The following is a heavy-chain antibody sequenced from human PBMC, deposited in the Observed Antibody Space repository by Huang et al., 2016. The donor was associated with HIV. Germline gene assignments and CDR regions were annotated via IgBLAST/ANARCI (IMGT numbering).Heavy chain of an antibody. Sequence: QVQLGESGGGVVQPEKSLRLSCAASGFDFSSYAMNWVRQAPGKGAEWVEVISKEGKNMYYSDAGKGRFIISRDNAKNTLYLQMNSLRGEDTAIYYCARGGILGTSWYRPFDYWGQGTLVTVSS. CDR1: GFDFSSYA. CDR2: ISKEGKNM. V-gene: IGHV3-30*04. J-gene: IGHJ4*02. D-gene: IGHD6-13*01. CDR3: ARGGILGTSWYRPFDY.